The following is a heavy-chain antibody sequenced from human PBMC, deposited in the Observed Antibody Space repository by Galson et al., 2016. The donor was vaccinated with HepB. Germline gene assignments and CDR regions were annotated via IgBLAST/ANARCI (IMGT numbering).Heavy chain of an antibody. CDR2: IRREAYGGTA. D-gene: IGHD6-13*01. V-gene: IGHV3-49*03. J-gene: IGHJ4*02. CDR1: GFTFGDYA. Sequence: SLRLSCAASGFTFGDYAMSWFRQAPGKGPEWVGFIRREAYGGTAECAASVRGRFTILRDASKSIAYLQMSSLKSEDTAVYYCTRAWQTRSWYGSEFDDWGQGTMVTVSS. CDR3: TRAWQTRSWYGSEFDD.